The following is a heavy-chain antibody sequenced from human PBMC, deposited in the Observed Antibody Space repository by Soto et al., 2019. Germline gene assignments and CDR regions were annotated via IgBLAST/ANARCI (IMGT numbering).Heavy chain of an antibody. Sequence: ETLSLTCSVSGDSISSYYWSWIRQPPGKGLEWIGHIYYTGSTKYNPSLKSRVTISADASKNQFSLKLSSVIAADTAVYYCAVSGYNGYTYRWFDPWGQGTLVTVSS. J-gene: IGHJ5*02. CDR1: GDSISSYY. CDR3: AVSGYNGYTYRWFDP. CDR2: IYYTGST. D-gene: IGHD5-12*01. V-gene: IGHV4-59*01.